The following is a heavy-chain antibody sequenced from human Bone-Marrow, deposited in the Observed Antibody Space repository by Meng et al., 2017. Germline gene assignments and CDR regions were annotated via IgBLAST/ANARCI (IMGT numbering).Heavy chain of an antibody. CDR2: IYHSGST. J-gene: IGHJ4*02. CDR1: GGSISSINL. CDR3: ARATYYYDSSRRNMRDLPFDY. D-gene: IGHD3-22*01. V-gene: IGHV4-4*02. Sequence: QVAVHESVPGLVNPAGTSCLTCACSGGSISSINLCSWVRQPPGKGLEGIGEIYHSGSTNYNPSLKSRVTISVDKSKNQFSLKLSSVTAADTAVYYCARATYYYDSSRRNMRDLPFDYWGQGTLVTVSS.